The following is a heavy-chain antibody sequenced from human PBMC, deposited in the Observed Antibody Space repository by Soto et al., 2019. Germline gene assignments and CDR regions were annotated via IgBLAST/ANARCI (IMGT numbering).Heavy chain of an antibody. Sequence: EVQLVESGGGLVQPGGSLRLSCVASGFTFTHYWMHWVRQAPGKGLVWVSYISSDGSNTNYADSVKGRFTIYRDNAKNTLYLQINSMRAEDTAIYYCTRAGRYSDDDWFDPWGQGPLVTVSS. CDR2: ISSDGSNT. D-gene: IGHD5-18*01. J-gene: IGHJ5*02. CDR3: TRAGRYSDDDWFDP. V-gene: IGHV3-74*01. CDR1: GFTFTHYW.